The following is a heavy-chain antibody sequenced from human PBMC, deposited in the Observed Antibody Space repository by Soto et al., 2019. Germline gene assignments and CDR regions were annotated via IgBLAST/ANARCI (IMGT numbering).Heavy chain of an antibody. Sequence: LSLTCAVCGGCISSGCDSWSWMRQPPGKGLEWIGYIYHSGSTYYNPSLKSRVTISVDRSKNQFSLKLSSVTAADTAVYYCARGLYPRTETNYYDSSGARGAFDIWGQGTMVTVSS. J-gene: IGHJ3*02. CDR1: GGCISSGCDS. CDR3: ARGLYPRTETNYYDSSGARGAFDI. V-gene: IGHV4-30-2*01. D-gene: IGHD3-22*01. CDR2: IYHSGST.